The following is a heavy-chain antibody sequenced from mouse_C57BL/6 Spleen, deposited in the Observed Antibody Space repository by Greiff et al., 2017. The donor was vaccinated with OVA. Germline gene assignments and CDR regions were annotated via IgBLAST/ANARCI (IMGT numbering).Heavy chain of an antibody. V-gene: IGHV1-54*01. D-gene: IGHD1-1*01. CDR2: INPGSGGT. CDR3: ASGPAYGTPAWFAY. CDR1: GYAFPNYL. Sequence: QVQLQQSGAELVRPGTSVKVSCKASGYAFPNYLIEWVKQRPGQGLEWIGVINPGSGGTNYNEKFKGKATLTADKSSSTAYMQLSSLTSEDSAVYFCASGPAYGTPAWFAYWGQGTLVTVSA. J-gene: IGHJ3*01.